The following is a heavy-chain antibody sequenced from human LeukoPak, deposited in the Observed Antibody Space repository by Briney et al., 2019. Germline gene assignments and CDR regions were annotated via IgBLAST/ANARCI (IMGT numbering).Heavy chain of an antibody. CDR1: GYTFTSYY. J-gene: IGHJ4*02. V-gene: IGHV1-46*01. CDR2: INPSGGST. D-gene: IGHD2-21*02. Sequence: GASVTVSCKASGYTFTSYYMHWVRQAPGQGLEWMGIINPSGGSTSYAQKFQGRVTMTRDTSTSTVYMELSSLRSEDTAVYYCASRGVVTADGYKSPLLDYWGQGTLVTVSS. CDR3: ASRGVVTADGYKSPLLDY.